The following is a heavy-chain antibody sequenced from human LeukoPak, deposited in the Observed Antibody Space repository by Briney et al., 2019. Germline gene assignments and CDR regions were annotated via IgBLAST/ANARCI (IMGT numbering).Heavy chain of an antibody. CDR1: GYSFTSYW. V-gene: IGHV5-51*01. CDR3: AGAGSPYCGGDCYRDAFDI. D-gene: IGHD2-21*02. J-gene: IGHJ3*02. Sequence: GESLKISCKGSGYSFTSYWIGWVRPMPGKGLEWMGIIYPGDSDTRYSPSFQGQVTISADKSISTAYLQWSSLKASDTAMYYCAGAGSPYCGGDCYRDAFDIWGQGTMVTVSS. CDR2: IYPGDSDT.